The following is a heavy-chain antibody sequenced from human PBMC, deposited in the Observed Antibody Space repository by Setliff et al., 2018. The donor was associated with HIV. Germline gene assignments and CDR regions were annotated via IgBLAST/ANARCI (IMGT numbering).Heavy chain of an antibody. CDR3: AKGPPLVISLPDF. J-gene: IGHJ4*02. CDR1: GGTFSNYA. Sequence: SVKVSCKASGGTFSNYAISWVRQAPGQGLEWMGGIIPIFGTAHYAQRFQGRVTITADESTNTAYMELSSLISEDTALYYCAKGPPLVISLPDFWGQGTLVTVSS. V-gene: IGHV1-69*13. D-gene: IGHD3-9*01. CDR2: IIPIFGTA.